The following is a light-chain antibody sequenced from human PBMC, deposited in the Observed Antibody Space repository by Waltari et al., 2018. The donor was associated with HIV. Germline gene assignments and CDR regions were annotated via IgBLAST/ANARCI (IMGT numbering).Light chain of an antibody. CDR1: SSDVGSYNL. V-gene: IGLV2-23*01. J-gene: IGLJ3*02. Sequence: QSALTQPASVSGSPGQSNTISSTGTSSDVGSYNLVTWYQQHPGKAPKLMIYEGSKRPSGVSNRVSGSKAGNTAALTIAGLQAEDEADYYCCSYAGSSTCVFGGGTKLTVL. CDR2: EGS. CDR3: CSYAGSSTCV.